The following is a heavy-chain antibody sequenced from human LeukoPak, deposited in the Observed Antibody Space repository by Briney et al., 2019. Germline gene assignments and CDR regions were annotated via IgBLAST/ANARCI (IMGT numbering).Heavy chain of an antibody. J-gene: IGHJ5*02. CDR2: FDPEDSET. CDR3: ATISFRRVPLDMEVGWFDP. D-gene: IGHD2/OR15-2a*01. CDR1: RYSLTELS. V-gene: IGHV1-24*01. Sequence: ASVKVSCKVTRYSLTELSMHWVRQGPGKGLEWMGGFDPEDSETIYAQKFQGRVTMTEDTSTDTAYMELSSLRSEDTAVYYCATISFRRVPLDMEVGWFDPWGQGTLVTVSS.